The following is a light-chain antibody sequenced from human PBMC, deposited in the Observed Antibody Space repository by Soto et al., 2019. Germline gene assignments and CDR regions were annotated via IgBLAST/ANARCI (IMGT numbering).Light chain of an antibody. CDR1: SSDVGGYNY. CDR3: CSYAGGSNV. V-gene: IGLV2-11*01. J-gene: IGLJ1*01. Sequence: QSALTQPRSVSGSPGQSVTISCTGTSSDVGGYNYVSWYQQHPGKAPKLMIYDVSKRPSGVPDRFSGSKSGNTASLTISGLQAEDEADYFCCSYAGGSNVFGAGTKVTV. CDR2: DVS.